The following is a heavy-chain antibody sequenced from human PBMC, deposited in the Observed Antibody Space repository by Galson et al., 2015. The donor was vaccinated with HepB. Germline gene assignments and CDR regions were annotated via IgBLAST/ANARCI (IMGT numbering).Heavy chain of an antibody. J-gene: IGHJ6*03. V-gene: IGHV6-1*01. D-gene: IGHD6-13*01. CDR3: ASSSWYSAGYYYYYMDV. CDR1: GDSVSSNSAA. Sequence: CAISGDSVSSNSAAWNWIRQSPSRGLEWLGRTYYRSKWYNDYAVSVKSRITINPDTSKNQFSLQLNSVTPEDTAVYYCASSSWYSAGYYYYYMDVWGKGTTVTVSS. CDR2: TYYRSKWYN.